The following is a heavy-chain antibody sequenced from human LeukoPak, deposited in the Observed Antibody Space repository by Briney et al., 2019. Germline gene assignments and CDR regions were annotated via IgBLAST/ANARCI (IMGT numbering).Heavy chain of an antibody. J-gene: IGHJ4*02. D-gene: IGHD1-26*01. CDR2: INPDGSSK. CDR1: AFTFSSYW. V-gene: IGHV3-74*01. Sequence: GGSLRLSCAASAFTFSSYWMHWVRQAPGKGLVWVSRINPDGSSKTYADSVKGRFTISRDNAKNTLYLQMNSMRAEDTAVYYCARADYRGNYLVYWGQGTLVTVSS. CDR3: ARADYRGNYLVY.